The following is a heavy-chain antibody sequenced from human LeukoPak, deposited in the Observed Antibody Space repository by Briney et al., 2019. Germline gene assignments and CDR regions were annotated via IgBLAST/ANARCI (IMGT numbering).Heavy chain of an antibody. CDR3: TREVGYCSSTSCYDAFDI. V-gene: IGHV4-39*02. D-gene: IGHD2-2*01. CDR2: IYYSGST. Sequence: SETLSLTCTVSGGSIGSSSYYWGWIRQPPGKGLEWIGSIYYSGSTYYNPSLKSRVTISVDTSKNQFSLKLSSVTAADTAVYYCTREVGYCSSTSCYDAFDIWGQGTMVTVSS. J-gene: IGHJ3*02. CDR1: GGSIGSSSYY.